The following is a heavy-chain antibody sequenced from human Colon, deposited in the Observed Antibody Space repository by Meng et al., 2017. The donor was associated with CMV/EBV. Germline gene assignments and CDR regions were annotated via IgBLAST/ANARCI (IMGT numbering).Heavy chain of an antibody. V-gene: IGHV3-15*01. J-gene: IGHJ5*02. Sequence: ESLKISCVFSGFLSFNIYAMSWVRQAPGKGLEWVGRIKSKTDGGTTDYAAPVKGRFTISRDDSYNTLYLQMNSMKTEDTAAYYCTTASSYYDFWSGYPWGQGTLVTVSS. CDR1: GFLSFNIY. D-gene: IGHD3-3*01. CDR3: TTASSYYDFWSGYP. CDR2: IKSKTDGGTT.